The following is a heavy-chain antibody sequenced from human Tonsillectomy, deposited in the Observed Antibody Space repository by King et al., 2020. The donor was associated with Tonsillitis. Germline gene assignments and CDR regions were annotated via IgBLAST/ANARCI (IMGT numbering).Heavy chain of an antibody. CDR2: MYHSGST. D-gene: IGHD3-22*01. Sequence: VQLQESGPGLVKPSETLSLTCTVSGYSISSGYYWSWIRQPPGKGLEWIGSMYHSGSTNYNPSLKSRVTISVDPSKNQFSLKLSSVTAADTAVYYCARVAYFDSTGYYYSFDYWGQGTLVTVSS. CDR1: GYSISSGYY. CDR3: ARVAYFDSTGYYYSFDY. J-gene: IGHJ4*02. V-gene: IGHV4-38-2*02.